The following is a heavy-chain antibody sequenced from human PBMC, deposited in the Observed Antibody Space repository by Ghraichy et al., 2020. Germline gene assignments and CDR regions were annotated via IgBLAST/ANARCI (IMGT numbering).Heavy chain of an antibody. D-gene: IGHD6-19*01. CDR1: GGSVSSGSYY. J-gene: IGHJ4*02. CDR2: IYYSGNT. Sequence: SETLSLTCTVSGGSVSSGSYYWSWIRQPPGKGLEWIGYIYYSGNTNYNPSLKSRVTISVDTSKNQFSLKLSSVTAADTAVYYCARVRHSSGWYYFDYWGQGTLVTVSS. V-gene: IGHV4-61*01. CDR3: ARVRHSSGWYYFDY.